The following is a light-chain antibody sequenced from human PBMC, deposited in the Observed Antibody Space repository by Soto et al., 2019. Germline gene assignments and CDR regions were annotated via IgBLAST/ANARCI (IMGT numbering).Light chain of an antibody. CDR3: QQANSFPLT. Sequence: DIQMTQSPSSLSASVGDRVTITCRASQSISSYLNWYQQKPGKAPKLLIYAASSLQSGVPSRFSGSGSGTAFTLTISNLQPEDFASYFCQQANSFPLTFGGGTKVDIK. V-gene: IGKV1-39*01. CDR2: AAS. CDR1: QSISSY. J-gene: IGKJ4*01.